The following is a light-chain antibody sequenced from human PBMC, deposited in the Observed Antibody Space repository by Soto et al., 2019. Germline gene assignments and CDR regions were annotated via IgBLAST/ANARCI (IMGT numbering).Light chain of an antibody. CDR1: SSDVASYNL. J-gene: IGLJ2*01. Sequence: QSALTQPASVSGSPGQSITISCTGTSSDVASYNLVSWYQQHPGKAPKLMIYEGNKRPSGVSNRFSGSKSGNTASLTISGLQAEDEADYYCCSYAGSSTLVFGGGTKLTVL. CDR3: CSYAGSSTLV. V-gene: IGLV2-23*01. CDR2: EGN.